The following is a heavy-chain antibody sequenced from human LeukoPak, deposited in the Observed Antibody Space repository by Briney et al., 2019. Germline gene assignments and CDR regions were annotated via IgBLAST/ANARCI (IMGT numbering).Heavy chain of an antibody. J-gene: IGHJ1*01. CDR3: AKDAGPWDYYDSSGYQH. CDR2: ISWNSGGI. V-gene: IGHV3-9*01. CDR1: GFTFDDYA. Sequence: GGSLRLSCAASGFTFDDYAMHWVRQAPGKGLEWVSGISWNSGGIGYADSVKGRFTISRDNAKNSLYLQMNSLRAEDTALYYCAKDAGPWDYYDSSGYQHWGQGTLVTVSS. D-gene: IGHD3-22*01.